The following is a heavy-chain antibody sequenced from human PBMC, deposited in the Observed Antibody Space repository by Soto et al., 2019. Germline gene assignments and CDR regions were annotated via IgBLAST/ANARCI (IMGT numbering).Heavy chain of an antibody. D-gene: IGHD2-15*01. CDR1: GGSISDRNW. CDR3: ARDLVAEAATPPNWFDP. CDR2: ISHSGIT. J-gene: IGHJ5*02. V-gene: IGHV4-4*02. Sequence: SETLSLTCTISGGSISDRNWWSWVRQAPEKGLEWVGEISHSGITNYSPSLQGRVAISLDKSKRQFSLNLRSVTAADTAVYYCARDLVAEAATPPNWFDPWGQGTLVTVS.